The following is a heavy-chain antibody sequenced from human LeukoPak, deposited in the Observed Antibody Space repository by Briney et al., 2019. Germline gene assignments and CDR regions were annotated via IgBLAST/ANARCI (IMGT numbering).Heavy chain of an antibody. Sequence: SETLSLTCAVSGGSISSSSYSWSWIRQPPGKGLEWIGYIYYSGSAYYNPSLKSPVTISVDTSKNQFSLKLSSVTAADTAVYYCARVGYCSGGSCYPQFDYWGQGTLVTVSS. D-gene: IGHD2-15*01. V-gene: IGHV4-30-4*07. J-gene: IGHJ4*02. CDR2: IYYSGSA. CDR3: ARVGYCSGGSCYPQFDY. CDR1: GGSISSSSYS.